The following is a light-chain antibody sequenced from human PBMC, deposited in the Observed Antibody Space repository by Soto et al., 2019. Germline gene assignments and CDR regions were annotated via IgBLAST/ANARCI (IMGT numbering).Light chain of an antibody. J-gene: IGKJ2*01. CDR2: GAS. V-gene: IGKV3-15*01. CDR3: QQYNNWPLYT. CDR1: QSVSSN. Sequence: EIVMTQSPVTLSVSPGERATLSCRASQSVSSNLAWYQQKPGQPPRLLIYGASTRATGIPARFSGSGSGTEFTIAISSLQSEDFAVYYCQQYNNWPLYTFGQGTKLEVK.